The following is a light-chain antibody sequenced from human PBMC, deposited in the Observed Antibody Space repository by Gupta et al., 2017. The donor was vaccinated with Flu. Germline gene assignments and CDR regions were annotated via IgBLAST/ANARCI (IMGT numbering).Light chain of an antibody. CDR2: EVS. Sequence: QSALTQPASVSGSPGQSITISCTETSSDIGGYNYVSWYQQYPGKAPKLIIFEVSGRPSGVSSRFSGSKSGNTASLTISGLQAEDGADYYCSSYRTKSYVFGTGTKVTVL. CDR3: SSYRTKSYV. CDR1: SSDIGGYNY. V-gene: IGLV2-14*01. J-gene: IGLJ1*01.